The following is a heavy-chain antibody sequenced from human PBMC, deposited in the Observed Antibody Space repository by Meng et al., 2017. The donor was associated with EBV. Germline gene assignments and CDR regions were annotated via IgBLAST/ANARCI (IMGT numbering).Heavy chain of an antibody. V-gene: IGHV3-21*01. CDR1: GFTFSSYS. D-gene: IGHD4-17*01. CDR2: ISSSSSYI. Sequence: VRVVGCGGGRVKPGGSLRLSCAASGFTFSSYSMDWVRQAPGKGLEWVSSISSSSSYIYYADSVKGRFTISRDNAKNSLYLQMNSLRAEDTAVYYCARNRGNGDYYFDYWGQGTLVTVSS. CDR3: ARNRGNGDYYFDY. J-gene: IGHJ4*02.